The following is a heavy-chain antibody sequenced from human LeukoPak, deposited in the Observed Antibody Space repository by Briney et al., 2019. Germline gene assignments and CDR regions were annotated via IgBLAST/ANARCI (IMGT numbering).Heavy chain of an antibody. D-gene: IGHD3-16*01. CDR3: ASVMITFGGDDAFDI. CDR1: GGSISSDY. V-gene: IGHV4-4*07. CDR2: IYTSGST. Sequence: SETLSLTCTGSGGSISSDYWSWIRQPAGQGLEWIGRIYTSGSTNYNPSLKSRVTMSVDTSKNQFCLKLSSMTAADTAVYYCASVMITFGGDDAFDIWGQGTMVTVSS. J-gene: IGHJ3*02.